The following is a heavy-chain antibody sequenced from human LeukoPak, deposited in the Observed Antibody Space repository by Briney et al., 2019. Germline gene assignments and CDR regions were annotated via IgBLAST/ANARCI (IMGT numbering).Heavy chain of an antibody. D-gene: IGHD1-7*01. CDR3: ARGRHSNSTWFDP. Sequence: SETLSLTCAVFVGSFSGYYWTWIRQPPGKGLEWIGEINHSGSTNYNPSRKSRVTISVDTSKNQFSLKQSSVTAADTAVYYCARGRHSNSTWFDPWGQGTLVTVSS. J-gene: IGHJ5*02. CDR2: INHSGST. CDR1: VGSFSGYY. V-gene: IGHV4-34*01.